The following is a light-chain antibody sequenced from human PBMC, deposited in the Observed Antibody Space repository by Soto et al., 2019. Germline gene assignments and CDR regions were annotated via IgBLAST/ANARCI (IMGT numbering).Light chain of an antibody. CDR1: QSISSH. J-gene: IGKJ1*01. CDR2: AAS. V-gene: IGKV1-27*01. CDR3: QKYNSASWT. Sequence: EIQMTQSPSSLSASVGDRVTITCRASQSISSHLTWYQQKSGKAPKLLIYAASSLHSGVPSRFSGSGSGTDFTLTISSLQPEDVATYYCQKYNSASWTFGQGTKVDIK.